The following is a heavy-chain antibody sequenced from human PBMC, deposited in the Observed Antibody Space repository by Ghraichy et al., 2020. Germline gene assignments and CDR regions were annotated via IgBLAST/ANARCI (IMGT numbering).Heavy chain of an antibody. J-gene: IGHJ6*02. D-gene: IGHD7-27*01. Sequence: SETLSLTCTVSGGSISSYYWTWIRQPPGKGLKWIGYIYYSGSTNYNPSLKSRVAISVDTSKNQFSLKLSSVTAADTAVYYCAKILGRPGSIYGMDVWGQGTTVTVSS. CDR1: GGSISSYY. CDR2: IYYSGST. V-gene: IGHV4-59*01. CDR3: AKILGRPGSIYGMDV.